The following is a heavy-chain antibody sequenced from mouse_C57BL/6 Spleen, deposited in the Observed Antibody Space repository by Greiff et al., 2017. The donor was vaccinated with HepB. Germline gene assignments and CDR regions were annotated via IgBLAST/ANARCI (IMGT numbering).Heavy chain of an antibody. D-gene: IGHD2-5*01. CDR1: GYTFTSYW. Sequence: VQLQQSGAELAKPGASVKLSCKASGYTFTSYWMHWVKQRPGQGLEWIGYINPSSGYTKYNQKFKDKATLTADKSSSTAYIQLSSLTYEDPAVYYCSRDSYYSKDYYAIDYWGQGTSVTVSS. CDR3: SRDSYYSKDYYAIDY. CDR2: INPSSGYT. J-gene: IGHJ4*01. V-gene: IGHV1-7*01.